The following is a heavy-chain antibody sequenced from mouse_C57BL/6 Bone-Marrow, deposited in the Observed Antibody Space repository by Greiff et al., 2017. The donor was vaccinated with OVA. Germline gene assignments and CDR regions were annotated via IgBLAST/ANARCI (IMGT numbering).Heavy chain of an antibody. D-gene: IGHD4-1*01. CDR2: IRLKSDNYAT. V-gene: IGHV6-3*01. CDR3: TGGVGRYFDV. CDR1: GFTFSNYW. J-gene: IGHJ1*03. Sequence: EVQRVESGGGLVQPGGSMKLSCVASGFTFSNYWMNWVRQSPEKGLEWVAQIRLKSDNYATHYAESVKGRFTISRDDSKSSVYLQMNNLRAEDTGIYYCTGGVGRYFDVWGTGTTVTVSS.